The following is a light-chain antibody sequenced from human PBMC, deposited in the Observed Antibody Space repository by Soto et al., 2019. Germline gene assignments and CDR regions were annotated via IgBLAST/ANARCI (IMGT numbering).Light chain of an antibody. CDR3: QQSNNWPRT. CDR1: QSLNNR. J-gene: IGKJ1*01. V-gene: IGKV1-5*01. Sequence: EIHVSQSHTTLSASVGDRVTITCRASQSLNNRLAWYQQKPGKAPKLLIYDASSLESGVPSRFSGSGSGTEFTLTISSLQSEDFAVYYCQQSNNWPRTFGQGTKVDI. CDR2: DAS.